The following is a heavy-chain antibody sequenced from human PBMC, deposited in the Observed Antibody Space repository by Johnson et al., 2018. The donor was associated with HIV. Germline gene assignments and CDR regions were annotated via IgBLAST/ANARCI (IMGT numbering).Heavy chain of an antibody. V-gene: IGHV3-15*01. CDR3: ARGGFGEWAAFDI. CDR2: IKSKTDGGTT. CDR1: GFTFSNAW. J-gene: IGHJ3*02. D-gene: IGHD3-10*01. Sequence: VQLVESGGGLVKPGGSLRLSCAASGFTFSNAWMSWVRQAPGKGLEWVDRIKSKTDGGTTDYAAPVKGRFTISGDNSKNTLYLQMNSLRAEDTAVYYCARGGFGEWAAFDIWGQGTMVT.